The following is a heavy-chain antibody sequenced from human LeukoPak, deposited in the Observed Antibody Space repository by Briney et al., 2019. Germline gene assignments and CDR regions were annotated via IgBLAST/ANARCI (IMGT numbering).Heavy chain of an antibody. CDR1: GGSFSGYY. D-gene: IGHD6-13*01. CDR2: INHSGST. V-gene: IGHV4-34*01. J-gene: IGHJ4*02. Sequence: SETLSLTCAVYGGSFSGYYWSWIRQPPGKGLEWIGEINHSGSTNYNPSLKSRVTISVDTSKNQFSLKLSSVTAADTAVYYCARGGIAAAWDYWGQGTPVTVSS. CDR3: ARGGIAAAWDY.